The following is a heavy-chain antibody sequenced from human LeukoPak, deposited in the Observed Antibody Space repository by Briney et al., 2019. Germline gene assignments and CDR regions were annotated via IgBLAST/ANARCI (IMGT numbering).Heavy chain of an antibody. Sequence: GGSLRLSCAASGFTFSSYGMDWVRQAPGKGLEWVAFIRYDGSNKYYADSVKGRFTISRDNAKNSLYLQMNSLRAEDTAVYYCARASYVLLWFGERDYRGQGTLVTVSA. CDR2: IRYDGSNK. CDR3: ARASYVLLWFGERDY. D-gene: IGHD3-10*01. V-gene: IGHV3-30*02. CDR1: GFTFSSYG. J-gene: IGHJ4*02.